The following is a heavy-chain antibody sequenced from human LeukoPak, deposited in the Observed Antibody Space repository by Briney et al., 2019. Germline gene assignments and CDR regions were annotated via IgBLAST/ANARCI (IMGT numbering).Heavy chain of an antibody. Sequence: PSETLSLTCTVSGGSISSYYWSWIRQPPGKGLEWLGSIYYSGSTYYNPSLKSRVTISVDTSKNQFSLKLSSVTAADTAVYYCARRGSGSGYNGVSGFDYWGQGTLVTVSS. CDR3: ARRGSGSGYNGVSGFDY. CDR1: GGSISSYY. CDR2: IYYSGST. J-gene: IGHJ4*02. V-gene: IGHV4-59*12. D-gene: IGHD3-22*01.